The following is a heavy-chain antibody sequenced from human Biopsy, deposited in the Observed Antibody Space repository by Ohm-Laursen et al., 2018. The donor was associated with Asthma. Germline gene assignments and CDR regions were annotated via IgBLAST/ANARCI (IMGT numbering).Heavy chain of an antibody. V-gene: IGHV1-69*13. Sequence: GASVKVSCKASGGTFRTYAFNWVRQAPGQGLEWMGGIIPMYGVPKVAQKFQDRVTITADESTSTAYMEMSSLRSEDTAVYYCARVDAIMISGDFYFYSGFDLWGQGTTVRVSS. CDR1: GGTFRTYA. J-gene: IGHJ6*02. D-gene: IGHD3-16*01. CDR2: IIPMYGVP. CDR3: ARVDAIMISGDFYFYSGFDL.